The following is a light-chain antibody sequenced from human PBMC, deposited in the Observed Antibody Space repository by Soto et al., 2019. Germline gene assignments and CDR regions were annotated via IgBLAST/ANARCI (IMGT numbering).Light chain of an antibody. CDR3: QQYNNWPPT. Sequence: TQSLGTLSLSPGERATLSCRASQSVSSSYLAWYQQKPGQAPRLLIYGVSTKASGIPARFSGSGSGTEFTLTISSLQSEDVAVYCCQQYNNWPPTFGQGTKVDIK. J-gene: IGKJ1*01. V-gene: IGKV3-15*01. CDR2: GVS. CDR1: QSVSSSY.